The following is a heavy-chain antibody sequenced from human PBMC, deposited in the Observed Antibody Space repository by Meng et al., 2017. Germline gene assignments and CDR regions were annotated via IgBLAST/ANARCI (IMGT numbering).Heavy chain of an antibody. Sequence: SVKVSCKASGGTFSSYTISWVRQAPGQGLEWMGGIIPIFGTANYAQKFQGRVTLTADKSTSTAYMELSSLRSEDTAVYYCARPRDSYWFDPWGQGTLVTVSS. J-gene: IGHJ5*02. CDR1: GGTFSSYT. D-gene: IGHD2-21*02. CDR3: ARPRDSYWFDP. V-gene: IGHV1-69*06. CDR2: IIPIFGTA.